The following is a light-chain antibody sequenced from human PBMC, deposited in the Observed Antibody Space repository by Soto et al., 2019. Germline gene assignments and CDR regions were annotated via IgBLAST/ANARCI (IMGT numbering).Light chain of an antibody. CDR3: QQSYSTPLT. CDR1: QSISRH. J-gene: IGKJ4*02. CDR2: AAS. V-gene: IGKV1-39*01. Sequence: DIQMPQSPSSLSASVGDRVTITFRARQSISRHLNWYQQKPGKAPKLLIYAASSLQSGVPSRFSGSGSGTAFTLTISSLQPEDFATYYCQQSYSTPLTFGGVTKVEIK.